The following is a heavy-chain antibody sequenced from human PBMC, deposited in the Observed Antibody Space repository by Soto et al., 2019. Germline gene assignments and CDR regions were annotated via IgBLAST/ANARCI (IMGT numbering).Heavy chain of an antibody. Sequence: EVQLLESGGGSVQPGGSLRLSCAASGFTFSSYAMHWVRRPPGKGLEWVSSISGSGGTAYYADSVKGRFSISRDSLVNTLYLQMNSLRAEDKAIHYCAKGRGQNWDFDSWGQGTLVTVSP. CDR2: ISGSGGTA. D-gene: IGHD7-27*01. CDR1: GFTFSSYA. CDR3: AKGRGQNWDFDS. V-gene: IGHV3-23*01. J-gene: IGHJ5*01.